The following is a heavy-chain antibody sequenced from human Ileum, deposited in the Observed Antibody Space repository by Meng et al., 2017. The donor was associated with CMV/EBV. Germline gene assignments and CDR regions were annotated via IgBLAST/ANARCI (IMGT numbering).Heavy chain of an antibody. V-gene: IGHV1-18*01. CDR1: GYTFGSQD. Sequence: SGGEGRKPGASGKVSCQASGYTFGSQDFTWVRQAPGQGLEWMGWINSYNGDTNYAQKFQGRVTMTTDTSTSTAYMELNSLKSDDTAVYYCARGIDYWGQGTLVTVSS. CDR2: INSYNGDT. J-gene: IGHJ4*02. CDR3: ARGIDY.